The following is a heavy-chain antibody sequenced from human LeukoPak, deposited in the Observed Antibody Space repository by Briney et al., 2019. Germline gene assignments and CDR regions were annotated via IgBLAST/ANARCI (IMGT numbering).Heavy chain of an antibody. CDR1: GFTFSSYS. Sequence: GGSLRLSCVASGFTFSSYSMNWVRQAPGKGLEWVSTISGSSRYIYFADSVRGRFTISRDNSKNTLYLQMNSLRAEDTAVYYCAKVPYDYVWGSYRYTPSYWGQGTLVTVSS. V-gene: IGHV3-21*01. CDR2: ISGSSRYI. CDR3: AKVPYDYVWGSYRYTPSY. D-gene: IGHD3-16*02. J-gene: IGHJ4*02.